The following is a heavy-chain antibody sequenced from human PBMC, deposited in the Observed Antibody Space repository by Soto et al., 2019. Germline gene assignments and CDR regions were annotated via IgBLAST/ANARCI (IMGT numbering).Heavy chain of an antibody. Sequence: QVQLVQSGAEVKTPGASVKVSCKTSGYTFTSYDINWVRQATGEGLEWMGWMNPNSGNADYSQKFQGRVTMTRSTSISTAYMELSSLTSDDTAIYYWARGVDAGLDFWGQGTLVTVPS. J-gene: IGHJ4*02. CDR1: GYTFTSYD. CDR3: ARGVDAGLDF. D-gene: IGHD3-9*01. CDR2: MNPNSGNA. V-gene: IGHV1-8*01.